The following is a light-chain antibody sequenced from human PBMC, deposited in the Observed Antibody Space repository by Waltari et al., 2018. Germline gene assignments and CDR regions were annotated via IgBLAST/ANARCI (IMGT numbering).Light chain of an antibody. Sequence: EIVLTQSPGTLSLSPGERATLSCRASQSVSSSYLAWYQQKPGQAPRLPTHGASSRATGIPDRFSGSGSGTDFTLTISRLEPEDFAMFYCQQYGSSTGLTFGGGTKVEIK. CDR1: QSVSSSY. CDR2: GAS. J-gene: IGKJ4*01. V-gene: IGKV3-20*01. CDR3: QQYGSSTGLT.